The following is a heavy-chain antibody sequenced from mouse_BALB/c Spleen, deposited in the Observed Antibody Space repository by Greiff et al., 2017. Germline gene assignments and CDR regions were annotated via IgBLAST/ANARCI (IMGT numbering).Heavy chain of an antibody. CDR1: GFTFTDYY. V-gene: IGHV7-3*02. Sequence: EVKVVESGGGLVQPGGSLRLSCATSGFTFTDYYMSWVRQPPGKALEWLGFIRNKANGYTTEYSASVKVRFTISRDNSQSILYLQMNTLRAEDSATYYCASGNFYFDYWGQGTTLTVSS. CDR2: IRNKANGYTT. J-gene: IGHJ2*01. CDR3: ASGNFYFDY.